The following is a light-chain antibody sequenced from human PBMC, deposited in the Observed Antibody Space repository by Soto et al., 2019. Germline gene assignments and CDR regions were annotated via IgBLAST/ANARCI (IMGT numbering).Light chain of an antibody. J-gene: IGKJ1*01. CDR1: QSVSSN. V-gene: IGKV3-15*01. CDR3: QQYNNWPRE. CDR2: GAS. Sequence: EIVMTQSPATLSVSPGERATLSCRASQSVSSNLAWYQQKPGQAPRLLIYGASTRATGIPARFSGSESGTEFTLTISSLQSEDFAVYYCQQYNNWPREFGQGTKVEIK.